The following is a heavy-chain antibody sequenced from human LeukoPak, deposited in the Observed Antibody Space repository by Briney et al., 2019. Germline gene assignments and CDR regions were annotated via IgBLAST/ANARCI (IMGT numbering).Heavy chain of an antibody. CDR1: GFTFSSYA. CDR2: ISGSGGST. J-gene: IGHJ4*02. CDR3: ALHSFDY. Sequence: PGGSLRLSCAASGFTFSSYAMTWVRQAPGKGLEWVSVISGSGGSTFYADSVKGRFTISRDKSKNTLYLQMNSLRAEDTAVYYCALHSFDYWGQGTLVTVSS. D-gene: IGHD4-11*01. V-gene: IGHV3-23*01.